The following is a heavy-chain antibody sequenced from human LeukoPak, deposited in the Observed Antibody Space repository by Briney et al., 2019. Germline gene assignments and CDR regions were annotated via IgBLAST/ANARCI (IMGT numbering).Heavy chain of an antibody. CDR2: ITGPADVT. V-gene: IGHV3-23*01. CDR1: GFSFNSYA. CDR3: AKDRVSGDGYNSLDY. J-gene: IGHJ4*02. D-gene: IGHD5-24*01. Sequence: GGSLRLSCAASGFSFNSYAMNWVRQAPGKGLEWVSDITGPADVTTYADSVKGRFTISRDNSKNTVFLQMDSLRAEDTAVYYCAKDRVSGDGYNSLDYWGQGTLVTVSS.